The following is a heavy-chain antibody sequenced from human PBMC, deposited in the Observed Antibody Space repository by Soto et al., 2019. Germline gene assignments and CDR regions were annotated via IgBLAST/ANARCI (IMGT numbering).Heavy chain of an antibody. CDR3: ARSPRGAGGSGSYGYYGMDV. CDR2: IWYDGSNK. D-gene: IGHD3-10*01. J-gene: IGHJ6*02. V-gene: IGHV3-33*01. Sequence: QSGGSLRLSCAASGFTFSSYGMHWVRQAPGKGLEWVAVIWYDGSNKYYADSVKGRFTISRDNSKNTLYLQMNSLRAEDTAVYYCARSPRGAGGSGSYGYYGMDVWGQGTTVTVSS. CDR1: GFTFSSYG.